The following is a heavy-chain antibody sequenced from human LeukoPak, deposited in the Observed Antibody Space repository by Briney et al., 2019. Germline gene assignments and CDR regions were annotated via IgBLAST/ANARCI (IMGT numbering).Heavy chain of an antibody. V-gene: IGHV1-8*01. J-gene: IGHJ6*02. CDR3: ARVVVAPTAILPYYYYGMDV. CDR1: GYTFTSYD. CDR2: MNPNSGNT. D-gene: IGHD2-2*01. Sequence: GASVKVSCKASGYTFTSYDINWVRQATGQGLEWMGWMNPNSGNTGYAQKFQGRVTMTRNTSISTAYMELSSLRSEDTAVYYCARVVVAPTAILPYYYYGMDVWGQGTTVTVSS.